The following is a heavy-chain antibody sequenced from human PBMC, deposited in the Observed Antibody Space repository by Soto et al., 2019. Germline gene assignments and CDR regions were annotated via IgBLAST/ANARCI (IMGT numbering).Heavy chain of an antibody. CDR1: GFTVSSNY. D-gene: IGHD6-6*01. J-gene: IGHJ6*02. CDR2: IYSGGST. CDR3: ASATRRYYYGMDV. V-gene: IGHV3-53*02. Sequence: EVQLVETGGGLIQPGGSLRLSYAASGFTVSSNYMSWVRQAPGKGLEWVSVIYSGGSTYYADSVKGRFTISRDNSKNTLYLQMNSLRAEDTAVYYCASATRRYYYGMDVWGQGTTVTVSS.